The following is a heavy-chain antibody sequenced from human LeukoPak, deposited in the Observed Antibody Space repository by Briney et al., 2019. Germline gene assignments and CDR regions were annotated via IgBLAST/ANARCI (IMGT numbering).Heavy chain of an antibody. CDR2: IYYSGST. CDR1: GGSISSSSYY. V-gene: IGHV4-39*01. D-gene: IGHD2-2*01. Sequence: PSETLSLTCTVSGGSISSSSYYWGWIRQPPGKGLEWIGIIYYSGSTYYNLSLKSRLTISVDTSKNQFSLKLSSVTATDTAVYYCARRGYCSSTSCYEYWFDPWGQGTLVTVSS. J-gene: IGHJ5*02. CDR3: ARRGYCSSTSCYEYWFDP.